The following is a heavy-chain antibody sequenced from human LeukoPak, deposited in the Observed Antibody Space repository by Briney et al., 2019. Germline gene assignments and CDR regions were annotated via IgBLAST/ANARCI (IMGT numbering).Heavy chain of an antibody. Sequence: PSETLSLTCTVSGASISTGSSYWSWIRQPAGEGLEWIGRIHNSGSTNYNPSLKSRVTISVGTSKNQFSLKLSSVTAADTAVYYCARGRRFQGRAARLAGVLSDYWGQGTLVTVSS. D-gene: IGHD6-6*01. CDR2: IHNSGST. V-gene: IGHV4-61*02. CDR1: GASISTGSSY. J-gene: IGHJ4*02. CDR3: ARGRRFQGRAARLAGVLSDY.